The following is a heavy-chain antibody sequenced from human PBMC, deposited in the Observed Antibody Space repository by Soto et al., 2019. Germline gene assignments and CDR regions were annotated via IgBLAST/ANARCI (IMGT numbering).Heavy chain of an antibody. Sequence: QVQLQQWGAGLLKPSETLSLTCAVYGGSFSGYYWSWIRQPPGKGLGWIGEINHSGSTNYNPSLKSRVTISVDTSKNQFSLKLSSVTAADTAVYYCARGKQQLVDYWGQGTLVTVSS. J-gene: IGHJ4*02. D-gene: IGHD6-13*01. CDR3: ARGKQQLVDY. CDR1: GGSFSGYY. CDR2: INHSGST. V-gene: IGHV4-34*01.